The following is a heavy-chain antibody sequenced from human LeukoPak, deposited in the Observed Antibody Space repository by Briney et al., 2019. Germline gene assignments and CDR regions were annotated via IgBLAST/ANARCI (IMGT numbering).Heavy chain of an antibody. J-gene: IGHJ5*02. V-gene: IGHV5-51*01. D-gene: IGHD2-2*01. CDR3: ARYPAVVVPAAIKRGWFDP. Sequence: GESLKISCKGSGYSFTSYWIGWVRQMPGKGLEWMGIIYPGDSDTRYSPSFQGQVTISADKSISTAYLQWSSLKASDTAMYCCARYPAVVVPAAIKRGWFDPWGQGTLVTVSS. CDR1: GYSFTSYW. CDR2: IYPGDSDT.